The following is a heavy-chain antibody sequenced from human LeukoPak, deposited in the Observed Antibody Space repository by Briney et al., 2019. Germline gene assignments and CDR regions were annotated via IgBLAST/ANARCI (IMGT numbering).Heavy chain of an antibody. D-gene: IGHD5-24*01. CDR2: ISYDGSNK. Sequence: GGSLRLSCAASGFTFSSYAMHWVRQAPGKGLEWVAVISYDGSNKYYADSVKGRFTISRGNSKNTLYLQMNSLRAEDTAVYYCARERLGYIYYYGMDVWGQGTTVTVSS. CDR1: GFTFSSYA. CDR3: ARERLGYIYYYGMDV. J-gene: IGHJ6*02. V-gene: IGHV3-30-3*01.